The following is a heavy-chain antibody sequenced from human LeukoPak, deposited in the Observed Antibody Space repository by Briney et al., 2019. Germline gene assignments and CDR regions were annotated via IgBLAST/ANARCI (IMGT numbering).Heavy chain of an antibody. CDR2: ISGSGANP. V-gene: IGHV3-23*01. CDR3: ATSGRRGYE. Sequence: GGSLRLSCAASGFTFVDFAMTWVRQAPGKGLEWVSTISGSGANPYYLDSVRGRFAMSRDNSLDTVYLQMTSLRAEDTAVYYCATSGRRGYEWGRGTVVVVSS. D-gene: IGHD5-12*01. J-gene: IGHJ4*02. CDR1: GFTFVDFA.